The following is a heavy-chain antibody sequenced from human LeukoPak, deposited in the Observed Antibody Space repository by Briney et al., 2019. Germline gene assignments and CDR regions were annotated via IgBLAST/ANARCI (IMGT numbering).Heavy chain of an antibody. Sequence: GASVKVSCKASGYTFTSYGISWVRQAPGQGLEWMGGIIPIFGTANYAQKFQGRVTITTDESTSTAYMELSSLRSEDTAVYYCAREAVAGRGRGAFDIWGQGTMVTVSS. J-gene: IGHJ3*02. V-gene: IGHV1-69*05. CDR1: GYTFTSYG. D-gene: IGHD6-19*01. CDR3: AREAVAGRGRGAFDI. CDR2: IIPIFGTA.